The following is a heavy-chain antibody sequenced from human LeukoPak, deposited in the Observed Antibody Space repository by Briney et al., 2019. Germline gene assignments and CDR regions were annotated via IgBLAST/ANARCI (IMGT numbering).Heavy chain of an antibody. Sequence: PGGSLRLSCAASGFTVSSNYMSWVRQAPGKGLEWVSVIYSGGSTYYADSVKGRFTISRDNSKNTLYLQMNSLRAEDTAVYYCARDREVGYYYDSSGYSSFNYWGQGTLVTVSS. D-gene: IGHD3-22*01. CDR3: ARDREVGYYYDSSGYSSFNY. J-gene: IGHJ4*02. V-gene: IGHV3-53*01. CDR2: IYSGGST. CDR1: GFTVSSNY.